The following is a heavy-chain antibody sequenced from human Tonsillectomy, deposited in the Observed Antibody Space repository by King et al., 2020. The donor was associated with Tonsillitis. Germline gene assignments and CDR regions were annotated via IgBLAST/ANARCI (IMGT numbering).Heavy chain of an antibody. D-gene: IGHD4-23*01. Sequence: QVQLVESGGGVVQPGRSLRLSCATSGFRFRSYGMHWVRQAPGKGLEWVAVISDDGSNNFYADSVKGRFTISRDNSESTLYLQINSLRAEDTAVYYCARDWGGSNAFDVWGQGTMVTVSS. J-gene: IGHJ3*01. V-gene: IGHV3-33*05. CDR2: ISDDGSNN. CDR1: GFRFRSYG. CDR3: ARDWGGSNAFDV.